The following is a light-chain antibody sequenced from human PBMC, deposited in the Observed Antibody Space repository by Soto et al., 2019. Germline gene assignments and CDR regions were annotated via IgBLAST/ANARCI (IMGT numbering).Light chain of an antibody. CDR3: QQYFDTPFT. V-gene: IGKV4-1*01. J-gene: IGKJ4*01. CDR2: WAS. CDR1: QNILYTSTDKNY. Sequence: DIVMTQSPDSLALSLGERATINCKSSQNILYTSTDKNYLAWYQFKPGRPPKLLIYWASSRQSGVPDRFSGSGSGTDFTLPINGLQAEDVAVYYCQQYFDTPFTFGGGTKLEIK.